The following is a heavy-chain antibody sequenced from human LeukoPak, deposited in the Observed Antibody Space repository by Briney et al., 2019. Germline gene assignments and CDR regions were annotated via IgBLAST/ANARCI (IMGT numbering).Heavy chain of an antibody. D-gene: IGHD5-12*01. CDR3: AKYSGYDYGGHMDV. CDR2: ISGSGGST. V-gene: IGHV3-23*01. Sequence: PGGSLRLSCAVSGFTFSNAWMSWVRQAPGKGLEWVSAISGSGGSTYYADSVKGRFTISRDNSKNTLYLQMNSLRAEDTAVYYCAKYSGYDYGGHMDVWGKGTTVTISS. J-gene: IGHJ6*03. CDR1: GFTFSNAW.